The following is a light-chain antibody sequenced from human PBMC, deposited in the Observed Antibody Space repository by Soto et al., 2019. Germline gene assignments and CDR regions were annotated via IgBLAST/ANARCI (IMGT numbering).Light chain of an antibody. CDR3: KQYVSSPQS. CDR1: QSVSSSY. J-gene: IGKJ1*01. CDR2: GAS. Sequence: EIVLTQSPGTLSLSPGERATLSCRASQSVSSSYLAWYQQKPGQAPRLLIYGASSRATSIPDRFSGSGSETDFSLTFSRWDLKYFSVFYCKQYVSSPQSFGKGTK. V-gene: IGKV3-20*01.